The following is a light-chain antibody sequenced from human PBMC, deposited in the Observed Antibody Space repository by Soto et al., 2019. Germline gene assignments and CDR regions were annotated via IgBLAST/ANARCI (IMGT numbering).Light chain of an antibody. CDR1: SSDVGGHNY. J-gene: IGLJ1*01. V-gene: IGLV2-14*01. CDR2: EVS. Sequence: QSVLTQPASVSGSPGQSITISCSGTSSDVGGHNYVSWYQQHPGKAPKLMIYEVSNRPSGVSHRFSGSKSGNTASLTISGLQAEDEADYYCSSYTVSSTLYVFGTGTKLTVL. CDR3: SSYTVSSTLYV.